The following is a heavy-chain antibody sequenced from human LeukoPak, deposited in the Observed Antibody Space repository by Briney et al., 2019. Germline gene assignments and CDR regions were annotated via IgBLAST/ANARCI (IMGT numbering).Heavy chain of an antibody. V-gene: IGHV3-15*01. J-gene: IGHJ4*02. Sequence: PAGSLRLSCAASGFTFSNAWMSWVRQAPGKGLEWVGRIKSKTDGGTTDYAAPVKGRFTISRDDSKNTLYLQMNSLKTEDAAVYYCTTDFFDWLFYQYWGQGTLVTVSS. D-gene: IGHD3-9*01. CDR3: TTDFFDWLFYQY. CDR1: GFTFSNAW. CDR2: IKSKTDGGTT.